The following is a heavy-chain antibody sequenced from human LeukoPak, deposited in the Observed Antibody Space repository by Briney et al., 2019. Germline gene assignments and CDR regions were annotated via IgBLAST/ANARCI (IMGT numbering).Heavy chain of an antibody. D-gene: IGHD3-10*01. J-gene: IGHJ4*02. CDR3: TSGWGLGPYYYGSGADY. CDR1: GFTFGDYA. Sequence: PGGSLRLSCTASGFTFGDYAMSWVRQAPGKGLEWVGFIRSKAYGGTTAYAASVKGRFTISRDDSKSIAYLQMNSLKPEDTAVYYCTSGWGLGPYYYGSGADYWGQGTLVTVSS. CDR2: IRSKAYGGTT. V-gene: IGHV3-49*04.